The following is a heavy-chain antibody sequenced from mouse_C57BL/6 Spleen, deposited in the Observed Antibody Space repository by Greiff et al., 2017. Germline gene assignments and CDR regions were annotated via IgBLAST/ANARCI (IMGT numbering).Heavy chain of an antibody. V-gene: IGHV1-72*01. CDR2: FYPNSGGI. CDR1: GYTFTSYW. J-gene: IGHJ1*03. D-gene: IGHD2-5*01. CDR3: ASQEDYSNYEYIDV. Sequence: QVQLQQPGAELVKPGASVKLSCKASGYTFTSYWMHWVKQRPGRGLEWIGRFYPNSGGIKYNEKFKSKATLTVDKPSSTAYMQLSNLTSEDSAVYYGASQEDYSNYEYIDVWGTGTTVTVSS.